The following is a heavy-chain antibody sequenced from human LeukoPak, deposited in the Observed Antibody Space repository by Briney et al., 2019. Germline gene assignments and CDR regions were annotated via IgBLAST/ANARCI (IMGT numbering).Heavy chain of an antibody. CDR2: IIPIFGTA. V-gene: IGHV1-69*13. CDR3: AREISFDYDSSGYYYGYYYYGMDV. D-gene: IGHD3-22*01. Sequence: SVKVSCKASGGTFSSYAISWVRQAPGQGLEWMGGIIPIFGTANYAQKFQGRVTITADESTSTAYMELSSLRSEDTAVYYCAREISFDYDSSGYYYGYYYYGMDVWGQGTTVTVSS. CDR1: GGTFSSYA. J-gene: IGHJ6*02.